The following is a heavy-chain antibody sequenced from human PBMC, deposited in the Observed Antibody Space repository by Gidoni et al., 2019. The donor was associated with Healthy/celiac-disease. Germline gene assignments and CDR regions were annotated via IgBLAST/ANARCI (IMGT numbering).Heavy chain of an antibody. D-gene: IGHD3-9*01. CDR1: GFTFRSSS. V-gene: IGHV3-21*01. J-gene: IGHJ5*02. Sequence: EVQLVESGGGLVKPGGSLRLSCAASGFTFRSSSMNWVRQAPGKGLEWVSSISSSSSYIYYADSVKGRFTISRDNAKNSLYLQMNSLRAEDTAVYYCARDVGYDILTGYYRLNWFDPWGQGTLVTVSS. CDR2: ISSSSSYI. CDR3: ARDVGYDILTGYYRLNWFDP.